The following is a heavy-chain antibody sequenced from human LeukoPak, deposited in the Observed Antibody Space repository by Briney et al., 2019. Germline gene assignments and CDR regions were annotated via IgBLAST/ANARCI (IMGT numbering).Heavy chain of an antibody. Sequence: ASVKVSCKASGYTFTGYYMHWVRQAPGQGLEWMGRINPNSGGTNYAQKFQGRVTMTRDTSISTAYMELSRLRSDDTAVYYCAAQCNDDFCYKRDYMDVWGKGTMVIVSS. J-gene: IGHJ6*03. D-gene: IGHD2-2*02. CDR2: INPNSGGT. CDR3: AAQCNDDFCYKRDYMDV. CDR1: GYTFTGYY. V-gene: IGHV1-2*06.